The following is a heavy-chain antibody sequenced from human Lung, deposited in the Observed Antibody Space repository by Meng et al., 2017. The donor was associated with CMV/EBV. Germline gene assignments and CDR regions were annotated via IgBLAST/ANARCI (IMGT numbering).Heavy chain of an antibody. V-gene: IGHV3-21*01. Sequence: GESLKISCEGSGFTFSDYSMHWVRQGPGRGLEWVASMSGVASFIRHADSVRGRFTISRDSSKKSVFLQMHNLRAEDTAVYYCVRGGGHCTKTSCFFWGQGTLVXVSS. CDR2: MSGVASFI. J-gene: IGHJ4*02. CDR1: GFTFSDYS. D-gene: IGHD2-2*01. CDR3: VRGGGHCTKTSCFF.